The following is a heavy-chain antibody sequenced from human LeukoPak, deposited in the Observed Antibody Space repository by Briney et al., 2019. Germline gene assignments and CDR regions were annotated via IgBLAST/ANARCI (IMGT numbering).Heavy chain of an antibody. V-gene: IGHV4-34*01. J-gene: IGHJ4*02. Sequence: SETLSLTCAVYGGSFSGYYWSWIRQPPGKGLEWIGEINHSGSTNYNPSLKSRVTISVDTSKNQFSLKLSSVTAADTAVYYCARHLVRGVILHYFDYWGQGTLVTVSS. CDR2: INHSGST. D-gene: IGHD3-10*01. CDR1: GGSFSGYY. CDR3: ARHLVRGVILHYFDY.